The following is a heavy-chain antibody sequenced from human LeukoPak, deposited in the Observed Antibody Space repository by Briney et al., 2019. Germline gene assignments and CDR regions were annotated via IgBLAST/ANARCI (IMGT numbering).Heavy chain of an antibody. V-gene: IGHV4-59*01. Sequence: SETLSLTCTVSAGSISLYNTYYWNWIRQSPGKGPEWIGYIYYSGSTSYNPSLKSRVTISVDTFRNQFSLKLTSVTAADTAIYYCAKSDYYGASDYWGQGTLVTVSS. D-gene: IGHD3-10*01. J-gene: IGHJ4*02. CDR3: AKSDYYGASDY. CDR1: AGSISLYNTYY. CDR2: IYYSGST.